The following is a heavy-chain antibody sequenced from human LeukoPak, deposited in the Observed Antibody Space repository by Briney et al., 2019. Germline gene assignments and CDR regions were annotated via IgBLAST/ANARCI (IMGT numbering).Heavy chain of an antibody. Sequence: SGESLKISCKASGYTFTGHWIGWVRQMPGKGLEWMGIIYPGDSDTRYSPSFQGQGTISVDKSITTAYLQWSSLKASDTAMYYCVRIGTSYYESSGYSDYHYYMDVWGKGTTVTVSS. CDR1: GYTFTGHW. V-gene: IGHV5-51*01. CDR2: IYPGDSDT. CDR3: VRIGTSYYESSGYSDYHYYMDV. D-gene: IGHD3-22*01. J-gene: IGHJ6*03.